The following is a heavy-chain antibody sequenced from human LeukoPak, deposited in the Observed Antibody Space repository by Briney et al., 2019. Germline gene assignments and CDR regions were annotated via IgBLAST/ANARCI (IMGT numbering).Heavy chain of an antibody. J-gene: IGHJ3*02. CDR1: GGSFSGYY. D-gene: IGHD6-19*01. CDR2: INHSGST. V-gene: IGHV4-34*01. Sequence: SETLSLTCAVYGGSFSGYYWSWIRQPPGKGLEWIGEINHSGSTNYNPSLKSRVTISVDTSKNQFSLKLSSVTAADTAVYYCARHRRQWLVLSAFDIWGQGTMVTVSS. CDR3: ARHRRQWLVLSAFDI.